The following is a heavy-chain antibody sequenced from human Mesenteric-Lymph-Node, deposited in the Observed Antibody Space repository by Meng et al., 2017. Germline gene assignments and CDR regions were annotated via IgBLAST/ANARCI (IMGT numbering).Heavy chain of an antibody. J-gene: IGHJ4*02. Sequence: QVQLVGSGGELFKPGGSLRLSCVGSGFTFSDYYMNWVRQAPGKGLEWVSYISFSGSDIYYADSVQGRFTISRDNAKNSLYLQMNSLRAEDTAVYYCARARLRGGYNLWGQGTLVTVSS. CDR3: ARARLRGGYNL. CDR2: ISFSGSDI. D-gene: IGHD5-24*01. CDR1: GFTFSDYY. V-gene: IGHV3-11*01.